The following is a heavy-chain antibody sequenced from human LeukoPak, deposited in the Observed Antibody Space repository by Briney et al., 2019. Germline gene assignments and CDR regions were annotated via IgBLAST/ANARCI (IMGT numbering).Heavy chain of an antibody. Sequence: GGSLRLSCAASGFTFSNYAIHWVRQGPGKGLEWVAYIAHHGNNKYYADSVKGRFTISRDNSKRTLYLQMNSLRADDTAVYYCAKDGSWSCTDWGQGTLVTVPS. V-gene: IGHV3-30*02. CDR1: GFTFSNYA. CDR3: AKDGSWSCTD. CDR2: IAHHGNNK. D-gene: IGHD2-8*02. J-gene: IGHJ4*02.